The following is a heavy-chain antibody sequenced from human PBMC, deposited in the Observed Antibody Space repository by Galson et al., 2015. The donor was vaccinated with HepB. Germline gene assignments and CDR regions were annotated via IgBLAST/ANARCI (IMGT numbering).Heavy chain of an antibody. V-gene: IGHV3-23*01. J-gene: IGHJ4*02. CDR1: GFTLSSYA. CDR2: ISGSGGST. D-gene: IGHD3-16*01. CDR3: ATFAGVASTPFDY. Sequence: SLRLSCAGSGFTLSSYAMSWVRQAPGKGLEWVSIISGSGGSTNYADSVKGRFTISRDNSRNTLYLQMNSLRAEDTAVYYCATFAGVASTPFDYWGQGTPVTVSS.